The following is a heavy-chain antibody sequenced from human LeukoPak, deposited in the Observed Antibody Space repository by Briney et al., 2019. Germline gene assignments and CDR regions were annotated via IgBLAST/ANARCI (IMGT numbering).Heavy chain of an antibody. CDR1: GFTFSSYG. J-gene: IGHJ4*02. Sequence: PGGSLRLSCAASGFTFSSYGMHWVRQAPGKGLEWVAVISYDGSNKYYADSVKGRFTISRDNSKNTLYLQMNSLRAEDTAVYYCAKDPIKYQLPSRGFDYWGQGTLVTVSS. V-gene: IGHV3-30*18. CDR2: ISYDGSNK. CDR3: AKDPIKYQLPSRGFDY. D-gene: IGHD2-2*01.